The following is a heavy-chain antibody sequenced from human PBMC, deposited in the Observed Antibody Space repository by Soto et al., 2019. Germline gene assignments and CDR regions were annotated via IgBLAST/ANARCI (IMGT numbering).Heavy chain of an antibody. CDR2: FYWDDDK. CDR1: GFSLSTSGVA. CDR3: AHSDITRFEP. J-gene: IGHJ5*02. V-gene: IGHV2-5*02. D-gene: IGHD2-15*01. Sequence: QITLKESGPTLVKPTQTLTLTCTFSGFSLSTSGVAVGRIRQPPGKALELLALFYWDDDKRYSPSLKSTLTITEDTSKNQVVLTMTNLDPVDTATYYCAHSDITRFEPWGQETLVTVS.